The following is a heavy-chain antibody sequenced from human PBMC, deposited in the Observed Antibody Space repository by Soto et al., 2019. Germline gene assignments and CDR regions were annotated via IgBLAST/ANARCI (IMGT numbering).Heavy chain of an antibody. D-gene: IGHD6-13*01. CDR2: ISYDGSNK. CDR3: AKDRVRYSRGPIDY. CDR1: GFTFSSYG. V-gene: IGHV3-30*18. J-gene: IGHJ4*02. Sequence: GGSLRLSCAASGFTFSSYGMHWVRQAPGKGLEWVAVISYDGSNKYYADSVKGRFAISRDNSKNTLYLQMNSLRAEDTAVYYCAKDRVRYSRGPIDYWGQGTLVTVSS.